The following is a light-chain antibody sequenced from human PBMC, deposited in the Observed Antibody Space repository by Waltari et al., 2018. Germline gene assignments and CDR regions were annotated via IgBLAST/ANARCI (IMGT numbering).Light chain of an antibody. V-gene: IGKV1-33*01. J-gene: IGKJ5*01. CDR3: QQYDDVPIT. CDR2: EAS. CDR1: RDITNV. Sequence: DIQMTQSPASLSASVGDRVAITCQATRDITNVLSWCQQKSGRPPSLLIYEASILDTGVPARFSGRGSGTHFTLAINDVQPEDSATYFCQQYDDVPITGGQVPRLDI.